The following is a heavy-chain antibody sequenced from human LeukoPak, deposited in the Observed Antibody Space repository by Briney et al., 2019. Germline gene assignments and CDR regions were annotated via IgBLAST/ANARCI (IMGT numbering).Heavy chain of an antibody. CDR2: INHSGST. V-gene: IGHV4-34*01. J-gene: IGHJ6*02. CDR1: GGSFSGYY. Sequence: SETLSLTCAVYGGSFSGYYWSWIRQPPGKGLEWIGEINHSGSTNYNPSLKSRVTISVDTSKNQFSLKLSSVTAADTAVYYCARAAPERFYGTDVWGQGTTVTVSS. CDR3: ARAAPERFYGTDV. D-gene: IGHD1-14*01.